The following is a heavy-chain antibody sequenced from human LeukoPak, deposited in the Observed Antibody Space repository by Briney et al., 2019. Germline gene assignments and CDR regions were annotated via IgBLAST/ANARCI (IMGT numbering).Heavy chain of an antibody. CDR3: ARGTSYGSGSYHFDY. J-gene: IGHJ4*02. CDR1: GGSISSYY. D-gene: IGHD3-10*01. Sequence: SETLSLTCTVSGGSISSYYWSWIRQPPGKGLEWIGYIYYSGSTNYNPSLKSRVTISVDTSKNQFSLKLSSVTAADTAVYYCARGTSYGSGSYHFDYWGQGTLVTVSS. CDR2: IYYSGST. V-gene: IGHV4-59*01.